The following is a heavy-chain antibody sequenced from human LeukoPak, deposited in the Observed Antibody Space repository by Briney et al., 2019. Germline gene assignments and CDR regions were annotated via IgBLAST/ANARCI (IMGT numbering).Heavy chain of an antibody. Sequence: GESLKISCKGSGYSFTNYWIGWVRQMPGKGLEWMGMIFPGDSDARYSPSFQGQVTISGDKSISTAYLQWSSLKASDTAIYYCARRGWGSDYFDYWGQGALVTVSS. CDR3: ARRGWGSDYFDY. D-gene: IGHD7-27*01. J-gene: IGHJ4*02. CDR2: IFPGDSDA. V-gene: IGHV5-51*01. CDR1: GYSFTNYW.